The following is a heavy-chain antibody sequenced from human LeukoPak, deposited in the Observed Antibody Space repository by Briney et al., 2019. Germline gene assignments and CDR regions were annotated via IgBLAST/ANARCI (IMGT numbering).Heavy chain of an antibody. V-gene: IGHV1-8*01. Sequence: ASVKVSCKASGYIFVSHGISWVRQAPGQGLEWMGWMNPNSGNTGYAQKFQGRVTMTRNTSISTAYMELSSLRSEDTAVYYCARLTGFYFDYWGQGTLVTVSS. D-gene: IGHD3-9*01. J-gene: IGHJ4*02. CDR3: ARLTGFYFDY. CDR1: GYIFVSHG. CDR2: MNPNSGNT.